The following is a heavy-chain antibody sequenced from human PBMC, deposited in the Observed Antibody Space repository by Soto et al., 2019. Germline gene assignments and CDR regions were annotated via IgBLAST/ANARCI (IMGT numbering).Heavy chain of an antibody. CDR1: GGSISNYY. Sequence: PSETLSLTCTVSGGSISNYYWSWIRQPPGKGLEWIGYIYYSGSTNYNPSLKSRVTISVDTSKNHFSLKLSSVTAADTAVYYCARVIRSGYDFRFDYWGQGTLVTVSS. V-gene: IGHV4-59*01. CDR2: IYYSGST. J-gene: IGHJ4*02. CDR3: ARVIRSGYDFRFDY. D-gene: IGHD5-12*01.